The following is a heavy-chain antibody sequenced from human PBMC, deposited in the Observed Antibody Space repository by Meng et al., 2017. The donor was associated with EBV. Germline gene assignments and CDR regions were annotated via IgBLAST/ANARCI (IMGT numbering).Heavy chain of an antibody. J-gene: IGHJ4*02. CDR3: ARAEIAAAGRLDY. V-gene: IGHV1-69*06. CDR1: GGHFSSYA. Sequence: VALVQSGAEVKKPGSSVKVSCKASGGHFSSYAISWARQASGQGLEWMGGIIPIFGTANYAQKFQGRVTITADKSTSTAYMELSSLRSEDTAVYYCARAEIAAAGRLDYWGQGTLVTVSS. D-gene: IGHD6-13*01. CDR2: IIPIFGTA.